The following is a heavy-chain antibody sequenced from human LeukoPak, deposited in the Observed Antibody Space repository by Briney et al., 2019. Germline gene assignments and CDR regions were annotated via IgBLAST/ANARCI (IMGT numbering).Heavy chain of an antibody. CDR1: GXTFTDAW. J-gene: IGHJ4*02. V-gene: IGHV3-15*01. Sequence: NPGGSLRLSCEASGXTFTDAWMSWVRQAPGKGLEWLGRIKTKTDGETTDYAAAVTGRFTISRDDSKNTVYLQMNSLTSDDTGVYYCTTARVGYWGQGTLVTVSS. CDR3: TTARVGY. CDR2: IKTKTDGETT.